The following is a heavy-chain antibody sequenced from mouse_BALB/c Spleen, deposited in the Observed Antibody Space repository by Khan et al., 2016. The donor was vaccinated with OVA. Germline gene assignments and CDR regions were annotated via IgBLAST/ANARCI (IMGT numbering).Heavy chain of an antibody. D-gene: IGHD1-1*01. CDR2: IYYSGTV. Sequence: EVQLQESGPGLVKPSQTVSLTCTVTGISITSGNYRWSWIRQFPGKKLEWIGNIYYSGTVTYNPSLTSRTTITRDTSKNQFFLEMNSLTAEDTATYYCARDYGRLYWYFDVWGAGTTVTVSS. CDR3: ARDYGRLYWYFDV. CDR1: GISITSGNYR. J-gene: IGHJ1*01. V-gene: IGHV3-5*02.